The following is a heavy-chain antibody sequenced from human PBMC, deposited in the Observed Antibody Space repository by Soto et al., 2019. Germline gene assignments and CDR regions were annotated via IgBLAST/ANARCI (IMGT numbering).Heavy chain of an antibody. Sequence: GGSLRLSCAASGFTFSCYGMHWVRQSPGKGLEWVAVISYDGSNKYYADSVKGRFTISRDNSKNTLYLQMNSLRADDTAVYYCAKDTSRSPVEMATIIDYWGQGTLVTVSS. CDR2: ISYDGSNK. J-gene: IGHJ4*02. CDR1: GFTFSCYG. D-gene: IGHD5-12*01. V-gene: IGHV3-30*18. CDR3: AKDTSRSPVEMATIIDY.